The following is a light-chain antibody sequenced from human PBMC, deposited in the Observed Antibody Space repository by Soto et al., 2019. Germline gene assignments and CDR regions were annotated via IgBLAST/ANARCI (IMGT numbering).Light chain of an antibody. CDR1: QSVSSN. V-gene: IGKV3-15*01. J-gene: IGKJ2*01. Sequence: EIVMTQSPATLSVSPGERATLSRRASQSVSSNLAWYQQKPGQAPRLLIYGASTRATGIPARFSGSGSGTEFTLTISSLQSEYFAVYYCQQYNNWPYTFGQGTKLEIK. CDR2: GAS. CDR3: QQYNNWPYT.